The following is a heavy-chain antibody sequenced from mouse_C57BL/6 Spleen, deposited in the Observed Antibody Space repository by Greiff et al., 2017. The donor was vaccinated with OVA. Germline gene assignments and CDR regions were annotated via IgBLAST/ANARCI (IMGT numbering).Heavy chain of an antibody. CDR3: ARYTVVNY. V-gene: IGHV5-17*01. Sequence: EVQLVESGGGLVKPGGSLKLSCAASGFTFSDYGMHWVRQAPEEGLEWVAYISSGSSTIYYADTVKGRFTISRDNAKNTLFLQMTSLRSEDTDVYYCARYTVVNYWGQGTTLTVSS. CDR2: ISSGSSTI. CDR1: GFTFSDYG. D-gene: IGHD1-1*01. J-gene: IGHJ2*01.